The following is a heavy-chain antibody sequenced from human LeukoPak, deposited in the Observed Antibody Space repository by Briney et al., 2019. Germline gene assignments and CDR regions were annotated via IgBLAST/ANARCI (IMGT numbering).Heavy chain of an antibody. V-gene: IGHV3-23*01. CDR2: ISASGEST. D-gene: IGHD2-21*01. CDR1: GFAFNTYA. CDR3: AKPLVNAYYFDY. J-gene: IGHJ4*02. Sequence: GGSLRLSCATSGFAFNTYAMSWVRQAPGKGLEWVSAISASGESTYYADSVRGRFTISRDNSQNTLYLQMNSLRAEDTAVYYCAKPLVNAYYFDYWGQGTLVTVSS.